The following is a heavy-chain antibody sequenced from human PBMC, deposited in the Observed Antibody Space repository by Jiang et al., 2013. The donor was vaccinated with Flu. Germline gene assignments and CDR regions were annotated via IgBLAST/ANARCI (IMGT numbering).Heavy chain of an antibody. D-gene: IGHD5-18*01. Sequence: VQLLESGGGLVQPGGSLRLSCAASGFTFSSYTMSWVRQAPGKGLEWVSAISSTTLSTYYTDSVKGRFTISRDNSKNTLYLQMNSLRAEDTAVYYCAKHTWIQVWLSGDFDYWGQGALVIVSS. CDR2: ISSTTLST. CDR3: AKHTWIQVWLSGDFDY. CDR1: GFTFSSYT. V-gene: IGHV3-23*01. J-gene: IGHJ4*02.